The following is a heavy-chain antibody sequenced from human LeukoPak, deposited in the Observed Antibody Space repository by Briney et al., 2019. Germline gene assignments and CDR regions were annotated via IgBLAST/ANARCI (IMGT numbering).Heavy chain of an antibody. Sequence: SETLSLTCTVPGGSISSNNYYWGWIRQPPGKGLEWIGSIYDSGSTYYNPSLKSRVTISVDTSKNQFSLKLSSVTAADTAVYYCVNSSPGGGWLVSGNFDYWGQGTLVTVSS. CDR3: VNSSPGGGWLVSGNFDY. D-gene: IGHD6-19*01. CDR2: IYDSGST. CDR1: GGSISSNNYY. V-gene: IGHV4-39*01. J-gene: IGHJ4*02.